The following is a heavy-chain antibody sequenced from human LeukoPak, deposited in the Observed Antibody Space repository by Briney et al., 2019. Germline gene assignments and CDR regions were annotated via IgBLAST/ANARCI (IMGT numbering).Heavy chain of an antibody. Sequence: ASVKVSCKASGYTFTSYGISWVRQAPGQGLEWMGWISAYNGNTNYAQKLQGRVTMTTDTSTSTAYMELRSLRSDDTAVYYCARDRRYYDSSGYFDYWGQGTLVTVSS. CDR1: GYTFTSYG. D-gene: IGHD3-22*01. J-gene: IGHJ4*02. V-gene: IGHV1-18*01. CDR2: ISAYNGNT. CDR3: ARDRRYYDSSGYFDY.